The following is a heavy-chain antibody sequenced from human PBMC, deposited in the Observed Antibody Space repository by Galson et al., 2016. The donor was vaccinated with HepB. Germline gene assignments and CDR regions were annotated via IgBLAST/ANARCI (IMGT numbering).Heavy chain of an antibody. CDR3: ARASGPFDM. D-gene: IGHD7-27*01. Sequence: SLRLSCAASGFIFSDYGMHWVRQAPGEGLEWVAVIWSDGSNKFYSDSVKGRFTISRDNSENTLYLQMNRLRAEDPALYYCARASGPFDMWGQGTMVTVSS. J-gene: IGHJ3*02. CDR1: GFIFSDYG. V-gene: IGHV3-33*01. CDR2: IWSDGSNK.